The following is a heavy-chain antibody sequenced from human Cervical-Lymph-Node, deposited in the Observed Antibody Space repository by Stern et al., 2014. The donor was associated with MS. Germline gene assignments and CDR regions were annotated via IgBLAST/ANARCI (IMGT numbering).Heavy chain of an antibody. D-gene: IGHD3-10*01. CDR3: AKSPRGQFFYYYPMDV. CDR2: ISWNSAAI. Sequence: EVQLVESGGGLVQPGRSLRLSCAASGFTFDDYAMHWVRHVPGRGLEWVSGISWNSAAIGYADSVKGRFTISRDNPKNSLYLQMNSLRAEDTALYYCAKSPRGQFFYYYPMDVWGQGTTVTVSS. CDR1: GFTFDDYA. J-gene: IGHJ6*02. V-gene: IGHV3-9*01.